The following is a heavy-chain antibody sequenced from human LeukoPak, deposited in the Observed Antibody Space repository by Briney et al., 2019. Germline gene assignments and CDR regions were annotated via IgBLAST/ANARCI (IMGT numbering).Heavy chain of an antibody. CDR3: ARGDPTVTTKQNFDY. V-gene: IGHV3-33*01. J-gene: IGHJ4*02. CDR1: GFSFSNYD. Sequence: GGSLRLSCAASGFSFSNYDMHWVRQAPRKGLEWVAVIWYDGSNKYYADSVKGRFTISRDNSKNTLYLQMNSLRVEDTAVHYCARGDPTVTTKQNFDYWGQGTLVTVSS. D-gene: IGHD4-17*01. CDR2: IWYDGSNK.